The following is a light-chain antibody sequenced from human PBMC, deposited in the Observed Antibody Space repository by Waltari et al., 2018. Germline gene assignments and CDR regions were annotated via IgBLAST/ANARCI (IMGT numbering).Light chain of an antibody. CDR2: RAS. V-gene: IGKV1-5*03. CDR3: QQHHNSPYT. CDR1: QDINNW. J-gene: IGKJ2*01. Sequence: DIQMTQSPSTLSASVGDSVSLSCRTSQDINNWLAWYQQKPGQAPHLLIYRASVLETGVPSRFSGSGSGTEFTLTISGLQPDDFATYYCQQHHNSPYTFGQGTKLDI.